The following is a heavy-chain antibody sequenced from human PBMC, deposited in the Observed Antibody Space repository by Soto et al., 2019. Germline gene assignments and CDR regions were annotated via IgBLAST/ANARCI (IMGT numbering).Heavy chain of an antibody. Sequence: EGLLVESGGGLVQPGGSLRLSCAASGFNFNFYWMHWVRQAPGKGLVWVSRISGDGTITNYADSVKGRFTISRDNAKNTLFLQIDSLRVEDAAVYYFVRDSPATLEDPDTAASLLDPWGQGTQVTSSA. CDR2: ISGDGTIT. D-gene: IGHD6-25*01. CDR3: VRDSPATLEDPDTAASLLDP. J-gene: IGHJ5*02. CDR1: GFNFNFYW. V-gene: IGHV3-74*01.